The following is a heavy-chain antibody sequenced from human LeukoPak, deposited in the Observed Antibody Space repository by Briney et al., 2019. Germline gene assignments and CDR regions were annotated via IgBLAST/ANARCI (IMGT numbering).Heavy chain of an antibody. CDR1: GGSIRSYY. CDR2: FYYSEST. V-gene: IGHV4-59*08. J-gene: IGHJ4*02. CDR3: ARHASSTLYGPLMYSFDS. D-gene: IGHD2/OR15-2a*01. Sequence: SETLFLTCTVSGGSIRSYYWSSIRQHPGKRLEWLGYFYYSESTNYTPSRKSQATLSLDTAKNQFLLKLTSLTAPDTAVYYCARHASSTLYGPLMYSFDSWGQGTLVTVPS.